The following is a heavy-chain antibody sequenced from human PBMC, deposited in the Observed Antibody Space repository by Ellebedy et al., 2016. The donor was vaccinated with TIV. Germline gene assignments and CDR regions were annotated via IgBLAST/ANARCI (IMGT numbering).Heavy chain of an antibody. J-gene: IGHJ4*02. CDR1: GDSISSSPHF. CDR3: ASGRWGLDS. V-gene: IGHV4-39*07. Sequence: SETLSLTCSVSGDSISSSPHFWGWIRQPPGKGLEWIGSIYYTGSTYYNASLTSRVTISLDTSENQLSLTLTSVTVADTAVYYCASGRWGLDSWGQGTLVTVSS. CDR2: IYYTGST. D-gene: IGHD4-23*01.